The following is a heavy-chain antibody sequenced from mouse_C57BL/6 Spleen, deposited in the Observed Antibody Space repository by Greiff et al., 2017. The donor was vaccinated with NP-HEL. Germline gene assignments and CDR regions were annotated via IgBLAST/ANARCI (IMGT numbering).Heavy chain of an antibody. CDR3: ARNPTVAYYYAMDY. V-gene: IGHV2-2*01. CDR1: GFSLTSYG. J-gene: IGHJ4*01. Sequence: VQLQQSGPGLVQPSQRLSITCTVSGFSLTSYGVHWVRQSPGKGLEWLGVIWSGGSTDYNAAFISRLSISKDNSKSQVFFKMNSLQADDTAIYYCARNPTVAYYYAMDYWGQGTSVTVSS. CDR2: IWSGGST. D-gene: IGHD1-1*01.